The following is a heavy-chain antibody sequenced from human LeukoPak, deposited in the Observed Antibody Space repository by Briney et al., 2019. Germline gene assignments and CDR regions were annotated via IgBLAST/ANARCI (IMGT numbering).Heavy chain of an antibody. Sequence: ASVKVSCKASGGTFSSYAISWVRQAPGQGLEWMGRINPNSGGTNYAQKFQGRVTMTRDTSISTAYMELSRLRSDDTAVYYCARDAYYYGSGSPRTLDYWGQGTLVTVSS. CDR3: ARDAYYYGSGSPRTLDY. J-gene: IGHJ4*02. CDR2: INPNSGGT. CDR1: GGTFSSYA. V-gene: IGHV1-2*06. D-gene: IGHD3-10*01.